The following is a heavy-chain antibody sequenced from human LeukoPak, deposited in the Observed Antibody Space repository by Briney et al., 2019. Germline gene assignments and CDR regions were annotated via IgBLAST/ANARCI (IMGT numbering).Heavy chain of an antibody. CDR1: GGSISSSSYY. J-gene: IGHJ5*02. CDR3: ARLGSIVWFGELAWFDP. V-gene: IGHV4-39*01. CDR2: IYYRGST. D-gene: IGHD3-10*01. Sequence: SETLSLTCTVSGGSISSSSYYWGRIRQPPGKGLEWIGSIYYRGSTYYNPSLKSRVTISVNTSESQFSLKLTSVTAADTAVYYCARLGSIVWFGELAWFDPWGQGTLVTVSS.